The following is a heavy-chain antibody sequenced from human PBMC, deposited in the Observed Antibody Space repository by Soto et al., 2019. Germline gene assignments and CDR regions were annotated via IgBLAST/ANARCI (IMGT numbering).Heavy chain of an antibody. Sequence: QVQLQESGPGLVKPSQTLSLTCTVSGGSISSGGYYWSWIRQHPGKGLEWIGYIYYSGSTYYNPSLKSRLTIALDTSKNQFSLKLSSVTAADTAVYYCARVKVANSMDVWGKGTTVTVSS. J-gene: IGHJ6*03. CDR1: GGSISSGGYY. D-gene: IGHD2-15*01. V-gene: IGHV4-31*03. CDR3: ARVKVANSMDV. CDR2: IYYSGST.